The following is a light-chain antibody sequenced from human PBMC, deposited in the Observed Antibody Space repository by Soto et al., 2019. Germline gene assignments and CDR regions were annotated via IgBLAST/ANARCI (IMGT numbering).Light chain of an antibody. CDR3: QQSNSFPYT. J-gene: IGKJ2*01. V-gene: IGKV1-12*01. CDR1: QGIRSF. CDR2: AAS. Sequence: DIQMTQSPSSVSASVGGRVTITCRASQGIRSFLAWYQQKPGKAPKVLIYAASVLQSGVPSRFSGSGSGTDFTLTISSLQPEDFASYYCQQSNSFPYTFGQGTKLEIK.